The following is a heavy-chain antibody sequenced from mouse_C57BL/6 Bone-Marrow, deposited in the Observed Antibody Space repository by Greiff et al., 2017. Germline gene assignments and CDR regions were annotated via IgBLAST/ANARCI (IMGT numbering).Heavy chain of an antibody. J-gene: IGHJ1*03. CDR3: ARGLYYGSNYWYFDV. CDR2: IYPRSGNT. Sequence: VKLMESGAELARPGASVKLSCKASGYTFTSYGISWVKQRTGQGLEWIGEIYPRSGNTYYNEKFKGKATLTADKSSSTAYMELRSLTSEDSAVYFCARGLYYGSNYWYFDVWGTGTTVTVSS. V-gene: IGHV1-81*01. D-gene: IGHD1-1*01. CDR1: GYTFTSYG.